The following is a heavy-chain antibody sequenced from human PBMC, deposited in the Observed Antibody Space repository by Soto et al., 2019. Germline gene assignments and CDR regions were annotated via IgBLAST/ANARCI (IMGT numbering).Heavy chain of an antibody. CDR3: ARAEYYYGMDV. V-gene: IGHV3-53*01. CDR2: IYRGGST. J-gene: IGHJ6*02. CDR1: GFTVSSNY. Sequence: GGSLRLSCAASGFTVSSNYMSWVRQAPGEGLEWVSVIYRGGSTYYADSVKGRFTISRDKSKNTLYLQMNSLRAEYTAVYYCARAEYYYGMDVWGQGTTVTVSS.